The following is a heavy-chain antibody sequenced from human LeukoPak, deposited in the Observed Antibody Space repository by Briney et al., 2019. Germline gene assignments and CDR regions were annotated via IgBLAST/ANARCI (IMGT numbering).Heavy chain of an antibody. CDR1: GGTFSSYA. CDR2: IIPILGIA. V-gene: IGHV1-69*04. CDR3: ARDTGIVGATNWFDP. Sequence: GASVEVSCKASGGTFSSYAISWVRQAPGQGLEWMGRIIPILGIANYAQKFQGRVTITADKSTSTAYMELSSLRSEDTAVYYCARDTGIVGATNWFDPWGQGTLVTVSS. J-gene: IGHJ5*02. D-gene: IGHD1-26*01.